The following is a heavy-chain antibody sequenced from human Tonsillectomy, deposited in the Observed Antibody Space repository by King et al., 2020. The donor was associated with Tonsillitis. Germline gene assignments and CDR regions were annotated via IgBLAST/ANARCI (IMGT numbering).Heavy chain of an antibody. CDR1: GVTFSSYG. J-gene: IGHJ1*01. D-gene: IGHD3-16*01. Sequence: VQLVESGGGVVQPGRSLRLSCAASGVTFSSYGMHWVRQAPGKGLEWVAFIWYDGSKRYYADSVKGRFSISRDNSNKTLYLQMNSLRDEDTAVYYCVKNGGDRAFPYWGQGTLVTVSS. CDR3: VKNGGDRAFPY. CDR2: IWYDGSKR. V-gene: IGHV3-33*06.